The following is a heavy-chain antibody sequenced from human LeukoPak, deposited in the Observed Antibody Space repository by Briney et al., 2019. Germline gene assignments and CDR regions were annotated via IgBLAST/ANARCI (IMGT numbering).Heavy chain of an antibody. V-gene: IGHV4-39*07. D-gene: IGHD2-15*01. CDR3: ARAIEGWWFDS. CDR1: GGSISSSSYY. Sequence: KPSETLSLTCTVSGGSISSSSYYWGWIRQPPGKGLEWIGSIYYSGSTYYNPSLKSRVTISVDTSKNQFSLKLSSVTAADTAVYYCARAIEGWWFDSWGQGSLVTVSS. CDR2: IYYSGST. J-gene: IGHJ5*01.